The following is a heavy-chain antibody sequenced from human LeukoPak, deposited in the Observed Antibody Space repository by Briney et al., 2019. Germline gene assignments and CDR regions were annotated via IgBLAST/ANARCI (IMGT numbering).Heavy chain of an antibody. Sequence: AGGSLRLSCAAPGFTFSIYGMSWVRQAPGKGLEWVANIKQDGSEKYYVDSVKGRFPISRDNAKNSLYLQMNSLRAEDTAVYYCAREMMYSSGYDYWGQGTLVTVSS. CDR1: GFTFSIYG. CDR3: AREMMYSSGYDY. D-gene: IGHD6-19*01. V-gene: IGHV3-7*01. CDR2: IKQDGSEK. J-gene: IGHJ4*02.